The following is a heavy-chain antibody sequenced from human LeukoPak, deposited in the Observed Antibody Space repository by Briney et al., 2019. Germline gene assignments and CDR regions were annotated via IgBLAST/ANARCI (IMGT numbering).Heavy chain of an antibody. CDR1: GGSFSGYY. V-gene: IGHV4-34*01. CDR2: INHSGST. J-gene: IGHJ4*02. Sequence: SETLSLTCAVYGGSFSGYYWSWIRQPPGKGLEWIGEINHSGSTNYNPSLKSRVTISVDTSKNQFSLKLSSVTAADTAVYYCARDTGYCSSGSCYHDYFDYWGQGTLVTVSS. D-gene: IGHD2-15*01. CDR3: ARDTGYCSSGSCYHDYFDY.